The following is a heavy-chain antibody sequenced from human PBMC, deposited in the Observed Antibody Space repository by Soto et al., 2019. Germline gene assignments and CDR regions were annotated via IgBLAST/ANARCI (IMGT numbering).Heavy chain of an antibody. CDR2: IYYRGST. Sequence: QVQLQESGPGLVKPSETLSLTCTVSGGSISSYYWSWIRQPPGKGLEWIGYIYYRGSTNYNPSRKSRVPISLDTSKNQFSLKLSSVTAADTAVYYCARRYGSACDIWGQGTMVTVSS. J-gene: IGHJ3*02. CDR3: ARRYGSACDI. V-gene: IGHV4-59*01. D-gene: IGHD3-10*01. CDR1: GGSISSYY.